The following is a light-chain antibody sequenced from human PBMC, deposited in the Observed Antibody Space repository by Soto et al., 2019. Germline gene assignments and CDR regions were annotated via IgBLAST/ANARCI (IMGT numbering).Light chain of an antibody. Sequence: EIVMTQSPATLSVSPGERATLSCRASQSVSSSYLAWYQQKPGQAPRLLIYGASSRATDIPDRFSGRGSGTDFTLTISRLEPEDFAVYYCQQYGSSPPSSTFGQGTRLEIK. CDR3: QQYGSSPPSST. CDR2: GAS. CDR1: QSVSSSY. J-gene: IGKJ5*01. V-gene: IGKV3-20*01.